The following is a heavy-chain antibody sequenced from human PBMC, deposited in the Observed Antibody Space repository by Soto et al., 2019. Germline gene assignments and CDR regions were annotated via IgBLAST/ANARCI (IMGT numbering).Heavy chain of an antibody. CDR1: GGSFSGYY. D-gene: IGHD3-3*01. V-gene: IGHV4-34*01. CDR3: ARGGYYDFWSGYYANWFDP. CDR2: INHSGST. J-gene: IGHJ5*02. Sequence: SETLSLTCAVYGGSFSGYYWSWVRQPPGKGLEWIGEINHSGSTNYNPSLKSRVTISVDTSKNQFSLKLSSVTAADTAVYYCARGGYYDFWSGYYANWFDPWGQGTLVTVSS.